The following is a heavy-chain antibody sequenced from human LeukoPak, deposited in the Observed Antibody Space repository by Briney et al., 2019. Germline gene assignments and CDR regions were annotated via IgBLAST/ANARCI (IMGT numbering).Heavy chain of an antibody. J-gene: IGHJ6*02. CDR1: GYTFTGYY. D-gene: IGHD3-9*01. V-gene: IGHV1-2*02. CDR3: ARGREYYDILTGTYYYYYYGMDV. Sequence: GASVKVSCKASGYTFTGYYMHWVRQAPGQGLEWMGWINPNSGGTNYAQKLQGRVTMTTDTSTSTAYMGLRSLRSDDTAVYYCARGREYYDILTGTYYYYYYGMDVWGQGTTVTVSS. CDR2: INPNSGGT.